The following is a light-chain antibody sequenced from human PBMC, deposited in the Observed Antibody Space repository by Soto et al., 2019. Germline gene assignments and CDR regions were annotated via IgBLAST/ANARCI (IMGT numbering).Light chain of an antibody. CDR3: QQYNSFWT. Sequence: DIQMTQSPSTLSASVGDRVTITCRASQSISSWLAWYQQKPGKAPRLLIYDASYLERGVPSRFSGSGSGTEFTVTISDLQADDLATYYCQQYNSFWTFCQGTKVEI. CDR2: DAS. V-gene: IGKV1-5*01. J-gene: IGKJ1*01. CDR1: QSISSW.